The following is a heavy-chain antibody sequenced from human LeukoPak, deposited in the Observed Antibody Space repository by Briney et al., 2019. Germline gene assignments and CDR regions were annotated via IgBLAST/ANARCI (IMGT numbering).Heavy chain of an antibody. CDR1: GDSVSSNSAA. D-gene: IGHD5-18*01. V-gene: IGHV6-1*01. Sequence: SQTLSLTCAISGDSVSSNSAAWNWIRQSPSRGLEWLGRTYYRSKWYNDYAVSVKSRITINPDTSKNQFSLQLSSVTPEDTAVCYCARGAGYSYGLSYFDFWGQGTLVTVSS. CDR3: ARGAGYSYGLSYFDF. CDR2: TYYRSKWYN. J-gene: IGHJ4*02.